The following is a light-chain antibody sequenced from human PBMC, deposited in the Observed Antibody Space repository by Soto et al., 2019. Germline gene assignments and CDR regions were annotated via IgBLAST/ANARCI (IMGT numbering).Light chain of an antibody. CDR3: QHISRIPIT. CDR2: AAS. V-gene: IGKV1-39*01. Sequence: DIQMTQSPSSLSASVGDRVIITCRASQSVSSDLNWYQQKAGKPPKLLIFAASSLQSGVPSRFSGSGSATHFTLTISNLQPEDFATYYCQHISRIPITFGQRTRPEIK. CDR1: QSVSSD. J-gene: IGKJ5*01.